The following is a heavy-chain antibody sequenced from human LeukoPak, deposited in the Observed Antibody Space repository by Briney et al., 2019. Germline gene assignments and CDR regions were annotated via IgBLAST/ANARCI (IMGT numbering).Heavy chain of an antibody. CDR1: GYTFTSYY. J-gene: IGHJ4*02. CDR2: INPSGGST. CDR3: ARATPDYDILTGYYTSIFDY. Sequence: GASVKVSCKASGYTFTSYYMHWVRQAPGQGLEWMGIINPSGGSTSYAQKFQGRVTMTRDTSTSTVCMELSSLRSEDTAVYYCARATPDYDILTGYYTSIFDYWGQGTLVTVSS. D-gene: IGHD3-9*01. V-gene: IGHV1-46*01.